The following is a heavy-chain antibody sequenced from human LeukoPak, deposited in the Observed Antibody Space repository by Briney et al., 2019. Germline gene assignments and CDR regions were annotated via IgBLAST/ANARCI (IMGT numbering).Heavy chain of an antibody. D-gene: IGHD4-17*01. CDR2: IIPIFGTA. CDR1: GGTFSSYA. Sequence: GASVKVPCKASGGTFSSYAISWVRQAPGQGLEWMGGIIPIFGTANYAQKFQGRATITTDESTSAAYMELSSLRSEDTAVYYCAREGGDYAGWFDPWGQGTLVTVSS. CDR3: AREGGDYAGWFDP. V-gene: IGHV1-69*05. J-gene: IGHJ5*02.